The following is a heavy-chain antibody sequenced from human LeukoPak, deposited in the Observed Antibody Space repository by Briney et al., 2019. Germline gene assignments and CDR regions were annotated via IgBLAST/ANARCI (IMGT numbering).Heavy chain of an antibody. J-gene: IGHJ4*02. CDR1: GFIFSNYG. D-gene: IGHD3-22*01. CDR2: ISGSGGST. V-gene: IGHV3-23*01. Sequence: GGSLRLSCAASGFIFSNYGMHWVRQAPGKGLEWVSAISGSGGSTYYADSVKGRFTISRDNSKNTLYLQMNSLRAEDTAVYYCAKDEHNYYDSSGGFDYWGQGTLVTVSS. CDR3: AKDEHNYYDSSGGFDY.